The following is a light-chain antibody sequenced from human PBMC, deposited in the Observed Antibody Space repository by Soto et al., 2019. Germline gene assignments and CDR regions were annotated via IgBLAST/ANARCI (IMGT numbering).Light chain of an antibody. CDR1: QGISNY. J-gene: IGKJ3*01. CDR3: QKYNSAPPFT. Sequence: DIQMTQSPSSLSASVGDRVTITCRARQGISNYLAWYQQKPGKVPKLLIYAASTLQSGVPSRFSASGSGTDFTLTISSLQPEDVATYYCQKYNSAPPFTFGPGTKVDIK. V-gene: IGKV1-27*01. CDR2: AAS.